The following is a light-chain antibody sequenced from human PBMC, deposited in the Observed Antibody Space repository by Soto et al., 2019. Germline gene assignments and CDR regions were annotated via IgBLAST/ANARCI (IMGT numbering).Light chain of an antibody. CDR1: SSDVGGYDY. J-gene: IGLJ1*01. V-gene: IGLV2-14*01. Sequence: QSVLTQPASVSGSPGQSIAISCTGTSSDVGGYDYVSWYQQQPDKAPKLMIYEVTKRPSGVSNRFSGSKSGNTASLTISGLQSEVESDYYCSSHTSGSTRVFGTGTKVTVL. CDR3: SSHTSGSTRV. CDR2: EVT.